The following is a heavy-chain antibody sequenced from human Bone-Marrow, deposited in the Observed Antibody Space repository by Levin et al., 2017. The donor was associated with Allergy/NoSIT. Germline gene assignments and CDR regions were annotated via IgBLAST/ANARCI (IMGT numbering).Heavy chain of an antibody. CDR1: GDCVSNYSSS. D-gene: IGHD1-26*01. Sequence: SQTLSLTCAISGDCVSNYSSSWHWIRQSPSRGLEWLGRTYYRSKWYADYAISLESRIIINPDTYKNQISLQLNSVTPDDTAMYYCARNIEVVEMGDWFAPWGQGTLVTVSS. CDR3: ARNIEVVEMGDWFAP. J-gene: IGHJ5*02. CDR2: TYYRSKWYA. V-gene: IGHV6-1*01.